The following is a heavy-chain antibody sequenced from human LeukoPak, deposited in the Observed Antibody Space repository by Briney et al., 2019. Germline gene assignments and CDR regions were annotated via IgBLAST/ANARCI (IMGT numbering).Heavy chain of an antibody. CDR3: ARMSYYYGSGSYQYYFDY. J-gene: IGHJ4*02. V-gene: IGHV4-59*01. CDR2: IYYSGST. CDR1: GGSISSYY. Sequence: SETLSLICTVSGGSISSYYWSWIRQPAGKGLEWIGYIYYSGSTTYNPSLKSRVTISLDTSKNQFSLKLSSVTAADTAVYYCARMSYYYGSGSYQYYFDYWGQGTLVTVSS. D-gene: IGHD3-10*01.